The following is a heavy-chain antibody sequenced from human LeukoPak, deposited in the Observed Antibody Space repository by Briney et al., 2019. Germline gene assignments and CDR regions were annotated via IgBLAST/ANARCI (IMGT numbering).Heavy chain of an antibody. J-gene: IGHJ3*02. CDR3: AREDGIAVAGTDAFDI. Sequence: ASVKVSCKAPGYTFTSYAMNWVRQAPGQGLEWMGWINTNTGNPTYAQGFTGRFVFSLDTSVSTAYLQICSLKAEDTAVYYCAREDGIAVAGTDAFDIWGQGTMVTVSS. CDR1: GYTFTSYA. D-gene: IGHD6-19*01. CDR2: INTNTGNP. V-gene: IGHV7-4-1*01.